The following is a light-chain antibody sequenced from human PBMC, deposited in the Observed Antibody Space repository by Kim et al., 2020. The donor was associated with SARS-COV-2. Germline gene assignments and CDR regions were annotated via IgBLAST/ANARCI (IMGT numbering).Light chain of an antibody. CDR3: QAWDSSTHNYV. CDR2: YDS. J-gene: IGLJ1*01. Sequence: PVLVIYYDSDRPSGIPERFSGSNSGNTATLTISGTQAMDEADYYCQAWDSSTHNYVFGAGTKVTVL. V-gene: IGLV3-1*01.